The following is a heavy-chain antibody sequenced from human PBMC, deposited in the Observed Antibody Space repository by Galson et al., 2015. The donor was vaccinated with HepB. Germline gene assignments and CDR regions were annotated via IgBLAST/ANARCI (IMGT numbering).Heavy chain of an antibody. CDR1: GYTFTGYY. D-gene: IGHD6-6*01. V-gene: IGHV1-2*02. CDR2: INPNSGGT. Sequence: SVKVSCKASGYTFTGYYMHWVRQAPGQGLEWMGWINPNSGGTNYAQKFQGRVTMTRDTSISTAYMELSRLRSDDTAVYYCARDLGVAARNDNLDYWGQGTLVTVSS. CDR3: ARDLGVAARNDNLDY. J-gene: IGHJ4*02.